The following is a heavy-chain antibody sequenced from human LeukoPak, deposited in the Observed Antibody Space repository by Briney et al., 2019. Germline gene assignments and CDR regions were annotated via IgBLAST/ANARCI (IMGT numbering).Heavy chain of an antibody. CDR2: INPNSGCT. D-gene: IGHD3-10*01. V-gene: IGHV1-2*02. Sequence: ASVKVSCKASGYTFTAYYIHRVRQAPGQRLEWMGWINPNSGCTNYAQQFQGRVTITWDTSITTAYMELSRLRSDDTAVYYCASPWGRWFGELIWYFDLWGRGTLVTVSS. J-gene: IGHJ2*01. CDR1: GYTFTAYY. CDR3: ASPWGRWFGELIWYFDL.